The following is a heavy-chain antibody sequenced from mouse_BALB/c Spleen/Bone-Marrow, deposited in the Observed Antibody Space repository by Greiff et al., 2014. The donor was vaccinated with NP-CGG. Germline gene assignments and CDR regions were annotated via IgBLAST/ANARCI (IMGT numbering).Heavy chain of an antibody. Sequence: VQLQQSGAELVRPGASVTLSCKASGYTFTDYEMHWVKQTPVHGLEWIGAIDPETGGTAYNQKFKGKATLTADKSSSTTYMELRSLTSDDSAVYYCTRWDGNYGWFAYWGQGTLVTVSA. V-gene: IGHV1-15*01. CDR3: TRWDGNYGWFAY. CDR1: GYTFTDYE. D-gene: IGHD2-1*01. CDR2: IDPETGGT. J-gene: IGHJ3*01.